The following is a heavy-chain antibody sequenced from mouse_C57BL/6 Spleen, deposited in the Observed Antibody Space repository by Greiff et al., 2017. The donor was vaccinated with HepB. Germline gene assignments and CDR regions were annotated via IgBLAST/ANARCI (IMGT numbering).Heavy chain of an antibody. Sequence: EVMLVESGEGLVKPGGSLKLSCAASGFTFSSYAMSWVRQTPEKRLEWVAYISSGGDYIYYADTVKGRFTISRDNARNTLYLQMSSLKSEDTAMYYCTRDRYDYDDGAWFAYWGQGTLVTVSA. CDR1: GFTFSSYA. D-gene: IGHD2-4*01. CDR3: TRDRYDYDDGAWFAY. V-gene: IGHV5-9-1*02. CDR2: ISSGGDYI. J-gene: IGHJ3*01.